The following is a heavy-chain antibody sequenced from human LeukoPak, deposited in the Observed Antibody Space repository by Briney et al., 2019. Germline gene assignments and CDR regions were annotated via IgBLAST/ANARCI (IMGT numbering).Heavy chain of an antibody. CDR2: IRHDGSNT. CDR1: GFTFRTYG. CDR3: ASPYYYDRSSYYHFIDH. Sequence: PGGSLRLSCAASGFTFRTYGMHWVRQAPGKELEWVAFIRHDGSNTYYADSVKGRFSISRDNSKNTQHLQMNNLRTEDTAVYYCASPYYYDRSSYYHFIDHWGRGTLVTVSS. V-gene: IGHV3-30*02. D-gene: IGHD3-22*01. J-gene: IGHJ4*02.